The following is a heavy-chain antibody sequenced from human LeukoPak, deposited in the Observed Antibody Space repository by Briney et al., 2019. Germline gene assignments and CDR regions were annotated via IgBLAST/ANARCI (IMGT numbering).Heavy chain of an antibody. V-gene: IGHV3-30-3*01. CDR2: ISYDGSNK. CDR1: GFTFSSYA. Sequence: GGSLRLSCAASGFTFSSYAMHWVRQAPGKGLEWVAVISYDGSNKYYADSVKGRFTISRDNSKNTLYLQMNSLRAEDTAVYYCARSDRPGIAMAGRYWGQGTLVTVSS. CDR3: ARSDRPGIAMAGRY. J-gene: IGHJ4*02. D-gene: IGHD6-19*01.